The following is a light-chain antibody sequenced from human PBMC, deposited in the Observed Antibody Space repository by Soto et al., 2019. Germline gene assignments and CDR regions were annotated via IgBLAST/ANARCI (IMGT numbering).Light chain of an antibody. Sequence: QSALTQPASVSGSPGQSITISCTGTSSDVGSYNLVSWYQQHPGKAPKLMIYEGSKRPSGVSNRFSGSKSGNTASLTISGLQAEDEADYYCCSYVGSSTFAYVFGTGTKLTVL. J-gene: IGLJ1*01. CDR2: EGS. CDR1: SSDVGSYNL. V-gene: IGLV2-23*03. CDR3: CSYVGSSTFAYV.